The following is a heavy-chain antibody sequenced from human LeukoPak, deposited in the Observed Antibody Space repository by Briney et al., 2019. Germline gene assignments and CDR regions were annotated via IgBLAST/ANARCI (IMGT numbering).Heavy chain of an antibody. J-gene: IGHJ3*02. CDR1: GFAFNNYA. CDR2: ISYDGSNK. CDR3: ARSRRYPGAFDI. Sequence: GGSLRLSCAASGFAFNNYAMSWVRQAPGKGLEWVAVISYDGSNKYYAGSVKGRFTISRDNSKNTLYLQMNSLRAEDTAVYYCARSRRYPGAFDIWGQGTMVTVSS. V-gene: IGHV3-30*04. D-gene: IGHD2-15*01.